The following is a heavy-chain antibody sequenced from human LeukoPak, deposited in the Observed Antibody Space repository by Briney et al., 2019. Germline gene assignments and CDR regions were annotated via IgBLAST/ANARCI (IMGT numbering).Heavy chain of an antibody. D-gene: IGHD6-13*01. J-gene: IGHJ4*02. CDR3: VRFPPKVVIAVAANF. CDR1: GFTFSGYA. V-gene: IGHV3-30*04. CDR2: ISYDGNDK. Sequence: GGSLRLSCAASGFTFSGYAMHWVRQAPGKGLEWVAVISYDGNDKFYADPVKGRFTISRDNSKNTLYLQMNSLGAEDTAVYYCVRFPPKVVIAVAANFWGQGTLVTVSS.